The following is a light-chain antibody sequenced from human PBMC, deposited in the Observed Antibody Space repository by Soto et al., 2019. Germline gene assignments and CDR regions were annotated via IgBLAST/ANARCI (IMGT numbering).Light chain of an antibody. J-gene: IGLJ2*01. CDR3: RTYDSSLSAVV. V-gene: IGLV1-40*01. CDR1: SSNIGAGYD. CDR2: GNS. Sequence: QSALTQPPSVSGAPGQRVTISCTGSSSNIGAGYDVHWYQQLPGTAPKLLIYGNSNRPSGVPDRFSGSKSGTSASLAITGVQAEDEADYYCRTYDSSLSAVVFGGGTKLTVL.